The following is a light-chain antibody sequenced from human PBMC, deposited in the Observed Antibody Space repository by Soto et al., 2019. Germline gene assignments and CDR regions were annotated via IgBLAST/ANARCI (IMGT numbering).Light chain of an antibody. Sequence: EIVLTQAPGTLSLSPGERATLSCRASQGVSSSYLAWYQQKPGQAPRLLIYGASSRATGIPDRFSGSGSGTDFTLTISSLEPEDFAVYYCQQRSNWRLTFGGGTKVDIK. CDR2: GAS. CDR3: QQRSNWRLT. CDR1: QGVSSSY. V-gene: IGKV3D-20*02. J-gene: IGKJ4*01.